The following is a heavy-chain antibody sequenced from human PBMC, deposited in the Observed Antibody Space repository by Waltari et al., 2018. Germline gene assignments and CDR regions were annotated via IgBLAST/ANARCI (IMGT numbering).Heavy chain of an antibody. Sequence: QVQLQQWGAGLLKPSETLSLTCAVYGGSFSGYYWSWIRQPPGKGLEWIGEINQSGITNYNPSRKSRVTISVDTSKNQCSLKLSSVTAADTAVYYCARALPRVPAGKGYMDVWGKGTTVTVSS. CDR1: GGSFSGYY. CDR3: ARALPRVPAGKGYMDV. D-gene: IGHD2-2*01. J-gene: IGHJ6*03. CDR2: INQSGIT. V-gene: IGHV4-34*01.